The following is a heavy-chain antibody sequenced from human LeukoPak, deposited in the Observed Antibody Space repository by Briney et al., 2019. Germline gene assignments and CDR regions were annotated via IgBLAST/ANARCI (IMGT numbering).Heavy chain of an antibody. V-gene: IGHV3-15*01. CDR1: GFTFSNAW. Sequence: GGSLRLSCAASGFTFSNAWMSWVRQAPGKGLEWVGRIKSKTDDGTTDYAAPVKGRFTISRDDSKNTLYLQMNSLKTEDTAVYYCTTDYYYDSRGFFDYWGQGTLVTVSS. D-gene: IGHD3-22*01. CDR2: IKSKTDDGTT. CDR3: TTDYYYDSRGFFDY. J-gene: IGHJ4*02.